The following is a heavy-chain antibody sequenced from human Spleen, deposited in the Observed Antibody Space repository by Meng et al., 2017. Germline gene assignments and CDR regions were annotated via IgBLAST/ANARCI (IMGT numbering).Heavy chain of an antibody. CDR3: AMSGDSSSWYGLGY. Sequence: QVQLVQSGAEVKKPGVSVKVCCKASGYTFTNYNINWVRQATGQGLEWMGWMNPTSGNTGYAQKFQGRLTMTRNTSITTAYMELSSLRSEDTAVYYCAMSGDSSSWYGLGYWGQGTLVTVSS. D-gene: IGHD6-13*01. CDR1: GYTFTNYN. CDR2: MNPTSGNT. J-gene: IGHJ4*02. V-gene: IGHV1-8*01.